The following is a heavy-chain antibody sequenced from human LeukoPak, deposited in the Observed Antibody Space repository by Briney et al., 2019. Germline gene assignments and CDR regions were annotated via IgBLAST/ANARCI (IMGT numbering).Heavy chain of an antibody. Sequence: GGSLRLSCAASGFTFAKYGMHWVRQAPGKGLEWVSSISSSSSYIYYADSVKGRFTISRDNAKNSLYLQMNSLRAEDTAVYYCARGLHYGDYADYWGQGTLVTVSS. V-gene: IGHV3-21*01. J-gene: IGHJ4*02. CDR3: ARGLHYGDYADY. CDR1: GFTFAKYG. CDR2: ISSSSSYI. D-gene: IGHD4-17*01.